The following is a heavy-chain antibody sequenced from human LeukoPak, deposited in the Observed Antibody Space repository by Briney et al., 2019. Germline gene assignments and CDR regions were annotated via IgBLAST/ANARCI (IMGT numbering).Heavy chain of an antibody. Sequence: PSEPLSLTCTVSGGSISSSSYYWGRIRQPRGKGLEWIGSSYYNGGTYYNPSLRSRATMSVDTSKNQFSLKLTPVTAADTAVYYCGNFDFWGQGTMVIVSS. CDR2: SYYNGGT. J-gene: IGHJ3*01. V-gene: IGHV4-39*01. CDR3: GNFDF. CDR1: GGSISSSSYY.